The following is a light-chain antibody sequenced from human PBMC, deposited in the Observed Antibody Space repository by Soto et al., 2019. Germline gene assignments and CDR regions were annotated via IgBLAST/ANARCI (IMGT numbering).Light chain of an antibody. Sequence: EKVMTQSKATLSVSPGDRTKPSCRASQTIGNKLAWYLQRPAQAPRLLMYGASNRDTGIPARFSGSGSGTDFSLSISNLEPEDCAVYCCQQYSDWPPWPVGQGTKVDIK. J-gene: IGKJ1*01. CDR3: QQYSDWPPWP. CDR2: GAS. V-gene: IGKV3-11*01. CDR1: QTIGNK.